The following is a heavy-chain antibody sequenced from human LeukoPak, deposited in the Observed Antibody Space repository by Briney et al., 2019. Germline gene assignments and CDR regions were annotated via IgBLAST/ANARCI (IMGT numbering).Heavy chain of an antibody. CDR2: TYYGGNT. J-gene: IGHJ3*02. D-gene: IGHD6-13*01. V-gene: IGHV4-31*03. CDR3: ARFGSSTWYKGAFDI. Sequence: SQTLSLTCTVSGGSLSRGGDYWTWIRQHPGKGLEWIGNTYYGGNTYYNPSLKSRGTISIDTSKNQFSLQLTSVTAAGTAVYYCARFGSSTWYKGAFDIWGQGPMVPVA. CDR1: GGSLSRGGDY.